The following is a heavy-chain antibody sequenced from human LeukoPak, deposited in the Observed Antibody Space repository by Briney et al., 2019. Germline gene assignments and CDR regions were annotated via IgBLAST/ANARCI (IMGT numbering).Heavy chain of an antibody. CDR2: INPNSGGT. J-gene: IGHJ5*02. CDR3: ARDLRQRDRIRFDP. D-gene: IGHD6-25*01. CDR1: GYTFTGYY. V-gene: IGHV1-2*06. Sequence: ASVKVSCKASGYTFTGYYMHWVRQAPGQGLEWMGRINPNSGGTNYAQKFQGRVTMTRDTSISTAYMELSRLRSDDTAVYYCARDLRQRDRIRFDPWGQGALVTVSS.